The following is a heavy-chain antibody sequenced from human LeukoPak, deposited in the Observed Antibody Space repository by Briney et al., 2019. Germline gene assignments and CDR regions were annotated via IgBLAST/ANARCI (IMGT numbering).Heavy chain of an antibody. CDR3: ARDGQYSSSWSEDY. V-gene: IGHV4-39*07. J-gene: IGHJ4*02. CDR1: GGSISSSSYY. Sequence: SETLSLTCTVSGGSISSSSYYWGWIRQPPGKGLEWIGSIYYSGSTYYNPSLKSRVTISVDTSKNQFSLKLSSVTAADTAVYYCARDGQYSSSWSEDYWGQGTLVTVSS. D-gene: IGHD6-13*01. CDR2: IYYSGST.